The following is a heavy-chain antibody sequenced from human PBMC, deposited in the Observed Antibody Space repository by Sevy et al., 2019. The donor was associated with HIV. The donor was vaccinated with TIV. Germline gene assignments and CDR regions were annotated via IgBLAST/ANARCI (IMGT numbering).Heavy chain of an antibody. CDR1: GFTPSTYG. CDR3: ARDPRMYGDYLLAYFDS. D-gene: IGHD2-8*01. CDR2: IGYDGSNK. J-gene: IGHJ4*02. Sequence: GGSLRLSCAASGFTPSTYGMHWVRQAPGKGLEWVAVIGYDGSNKYYADSVKGRFTISRDNSKNTLFLQMDSLRAEDKAVSYCARDPRMYGDYLLAYFDSWGQGTLVTVSS. V-gene: IGHV3-33*01.